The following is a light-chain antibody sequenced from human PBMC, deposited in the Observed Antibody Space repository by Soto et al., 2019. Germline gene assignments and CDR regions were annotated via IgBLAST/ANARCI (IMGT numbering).Light chain of an antibody. Sequence: VLTQSPVTLSLSPGERATLSCRASQDVGTYVAWYQVRGGRAPRLLISGASKRATGIPDRINGGGSGADFILTINSLESGDSAVYFCQQGGNWPVTFGQGTRVEIK. CDR2: GAS. CDR3: QQGGNWPVT. V-gene: IGKV3D-11*01. CDR1: QDVGTY. J-gene: IGKJ5*01.